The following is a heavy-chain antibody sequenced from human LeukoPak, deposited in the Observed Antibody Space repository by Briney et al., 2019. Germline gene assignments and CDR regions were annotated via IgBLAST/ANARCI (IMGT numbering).Heavy chain of an antibody. V-gene: IGHV3-23*01. CDR2: ISSSGGST. Sequence: PGRSLRLSCAASGFTFSNYAMSWVRQAPGKGLEWVSGISSSGGSTFYTDSVKGRFTISRDNSKNTLYLQMNSLRAEDTAVYYCAKVYSGVWTHIGHFDYWGQGTLVTVSS. J-gene: IGHJ4*02. CDR3: AKVYSGVWTHIGHFDY. CDR1: GFTFSNYA. D-gene: IGHD6-19*01.